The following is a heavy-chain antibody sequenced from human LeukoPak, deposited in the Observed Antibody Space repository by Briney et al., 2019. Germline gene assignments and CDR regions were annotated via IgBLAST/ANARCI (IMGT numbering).Heavy chain of an antibody. CDR2: IIPIFVTA. V-gene: IGHV1-69*13. Sequence: ASVKFSCKASGGTFSSYAISWVRQAPGQGLEWMGGIIPIFVTANYAQKFQGRVTITADESTRTAYMELSSLRSEDTAVYCCARKRLGYCSGGSCPLDYWGQGTLVTVSS. CDR3: ARKRLGYCSGGSCPLDY. J-gene: IGHJ4*02. D-gene: IGHD2-15*01. CDR1: GGTFSSYA.